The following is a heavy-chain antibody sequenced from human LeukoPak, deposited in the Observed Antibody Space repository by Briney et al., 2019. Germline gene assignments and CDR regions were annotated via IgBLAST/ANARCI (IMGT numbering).Heavy chain of an antibody. D-gene: IGHD2-15*01. J-gene: IGHJ6*03. CDR3: ARHGYCSGGSCPYYYYMDV. CDR2: INHSGST. V-gene: IGHV4-34*01. Sequence: PSETLSLTCAVYGGSFSGYYWSWIRQPPGKGLEWIGEINHSGSTNYNPSLKSRVTISVDTSKNQFSLKLSSVTAADTAVYYCARHGYCSGGSCPYYYYMDVWGKGTTVTISS. CDR1: GGSFSGYY.